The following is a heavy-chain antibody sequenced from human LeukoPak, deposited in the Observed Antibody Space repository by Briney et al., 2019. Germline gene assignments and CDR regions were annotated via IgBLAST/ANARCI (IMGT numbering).Heavy chain of an antibody. CDR1: GGSISSYY. V-gene: IGHV4-59*08. D-gene: IGHD3-22*01. CDR3: ARHGLGYYDSSGYYYLGNYYYYGMDV. CDR2: IYYSGST. Sequence: SETLSLTCTVSGGSISSYYWSWIRQPPGKGLECIGYIYYSGSTNHNPSLKSRVTISVDTSKNQFSLKLSSVTAADTAVYYCARHGLGYYDSSGYYYLGNYYYYGMDVWGQGTTVTVSS. J-gene: IGHJ6*02.